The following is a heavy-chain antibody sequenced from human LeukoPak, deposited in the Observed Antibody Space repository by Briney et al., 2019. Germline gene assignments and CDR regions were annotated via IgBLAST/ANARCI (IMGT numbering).Heavy chain of an antibody. D-gene: IGHD3-3*01. V-gene: IGHV4-34*01. CDR1: GRSFSGYY. J-gene: IGHJ6*02. CDR3: ARGLYDFWSGYHGMNV. Sequence: SETLSLTCAVYGRSFSGYYWSWIRQPPGKGLEWIGEINHSGSTNYNPSLKSRVTISVDTSKNQFSLKLSSVTAADTAVYYCARGLYDFWSGYHGMNVWGQGTTVTVSS. CDR2: INHSGST.